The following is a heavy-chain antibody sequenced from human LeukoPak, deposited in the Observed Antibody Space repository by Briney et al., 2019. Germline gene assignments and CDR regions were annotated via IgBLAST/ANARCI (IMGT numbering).Heavy chain of an antibody. V-gene: IGHV3-23*01. D-gene: IGHD3-22*01. J-gene: IGHJ5*02. CDR1: GFTFSTFA. Sequence: GGSLRLSCAASGFTFSTFAMIWVRQPPGKGLEWVSSIFPSGGEIHYADSVRGRFTISRDNSKSILSLQMNSLRAEDTAVYYCAKMSSGYFNWFDPWGQGTLVTVSS. CDR2: IFPSGGEI. CDR3: AKMSSGYFNWFDP.